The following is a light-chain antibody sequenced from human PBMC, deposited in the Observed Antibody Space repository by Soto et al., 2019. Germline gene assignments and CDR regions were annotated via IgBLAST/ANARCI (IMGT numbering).Light chain of an antibody. CDR1: QSVISNY. CDR2: DAS. V-gene: IGKV3-20*01. Sequence: EIVLTQSPGTLSLSPGEIATLSFSASQSVISNYLAWYQQRPGQAPRLLIYDASSRATGVPDRFSGSGSGTDFTLTISRLEPEDFAVYYCHQYGGSPGTLGQGTKVDIK. CDR3: HQYGGSPGT. J-gene: IGKJ1*01.